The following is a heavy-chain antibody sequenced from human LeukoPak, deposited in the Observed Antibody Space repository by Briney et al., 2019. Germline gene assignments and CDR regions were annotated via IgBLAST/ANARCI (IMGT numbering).Heavy chain of an antibody. D-gene: IGHD6-13*01. V-gene: IGHV1-2*02. CDR1: GYTFTGYY. CDR3: ATLIAAAGTGVNWFDP. CDR2: INPNSGGT. Sequence: RASVKVSCKASGYTFTGYYMHWVRQAPGQGLEWMGWINPNSGGTNYAQKFQGRDTMTRDTSISTAYMELSRLRSDDTAVYYCATLIAAAGTGVNWFDPWGQGTLVTVSS. J-gene: IGHJ5*02.